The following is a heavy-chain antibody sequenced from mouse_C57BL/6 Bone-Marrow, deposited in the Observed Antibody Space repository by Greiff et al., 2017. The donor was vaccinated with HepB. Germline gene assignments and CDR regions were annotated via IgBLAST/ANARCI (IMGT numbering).Heavy chain of an antibody. CDR1: GYTFTDYY. V-gene: IGHV1-19*01. CDR3: AREYYGSSYWYFDV. J-gene: IGHJ1*03. CDR2: INPYNGGT. D-gene: IGHD1-1*01. Sequence: EVMLVESGPVLVKPGASVKMSCKASGYTFTDYYMNWVKQSHGKSLEWIGVINPYNGGTSYNQKFKGKATLTVDKSSSTAYMELNSLTSEDSAVYYCAREYYGSSYWYFDVWGTGTTVTVSS.